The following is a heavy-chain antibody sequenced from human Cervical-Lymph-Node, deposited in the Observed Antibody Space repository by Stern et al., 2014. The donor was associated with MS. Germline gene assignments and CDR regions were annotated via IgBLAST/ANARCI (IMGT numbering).Heavy chain of an antibody. J-gene: IGHJ4*02. Sequence: VQLVESGTEVKKPGASVLVSCKASGYTFTTCGITWVRQAPGQGLEWMGWISADSGNTKYAQKFQDRVTMTRDTTTGTAYMEVRSLRSEDTAVYYCARDKMHAFDYWGQGTQVTVPS. D-gene: IGHD2-8*01. CDR1: GYTFTTCG. V-gene: IGHV1-18*01. CDR2: ISADSGNT. CDR3: ARDKMHAFDY.